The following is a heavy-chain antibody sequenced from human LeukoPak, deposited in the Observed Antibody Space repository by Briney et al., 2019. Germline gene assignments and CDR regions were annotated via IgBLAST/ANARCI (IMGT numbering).Heavy chain of an antibody. Sequence: GGSLGLSCAASGFTFSSYSMNWVRQAPGKGLEWVSSISSSSSYIYYADSVKGRFTISRDNAKNSLYLQMNSLRAEDTAVYYCARDGYKKGEYFQHWGQGTLVTVSS. CDR3: ARDGYKKGEYFQH. V-gene: IGHV3-21*01. CDR2: ISSSSSYI. J-gene: IGHJ1*01. CDR1: GFTFSSYS. D-gene: IGHD5-24*01.